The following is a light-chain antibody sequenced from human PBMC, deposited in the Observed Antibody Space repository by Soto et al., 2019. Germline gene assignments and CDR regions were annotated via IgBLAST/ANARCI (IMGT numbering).Light chain of an antibody. CDR3: QQYNSYSWT. CDR1: QSISSW. V-gene: IGKV1-5*01. J-gene: IGKJ1*01. Sequence: DIQMTQSPSTLSASVGDRVTITCRASQSISSWLAWYQQKPGKAPKLLIYDASSLESGVTSRFSGSGSGTEFTLTISSLQPDDFATYYCQQYNSYSWTFRQGTKVEIK. CDR2: DAS.